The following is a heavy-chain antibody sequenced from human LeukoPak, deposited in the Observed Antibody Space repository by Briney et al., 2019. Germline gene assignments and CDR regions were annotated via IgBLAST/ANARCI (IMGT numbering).Heavy chain of an antibody. CDR1: GGSISSSTYY. J-gene: IGHJ4*02. CDR3: ARQRVGYDYVWWSYRLFYDFDY. CDR2: IYYSGST. D-gene: IGHD3-16*02. V-gene: IGHV4-39*01. Sequence: SETLSLTCTVSGGSISSSTYYWGWIRQPPGKGLEWIGSIYYSGSTYYNPSLKSRVTISVDTSKNQFSLKLSSVTAADTAVYYCARQRVGYDYVWWSYRLFYDFDYWGQGTLVTVSS.